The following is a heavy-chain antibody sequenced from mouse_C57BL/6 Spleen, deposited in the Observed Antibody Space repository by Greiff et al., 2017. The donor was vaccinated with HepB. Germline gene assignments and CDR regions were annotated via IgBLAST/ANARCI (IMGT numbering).Heavy chain of an antibody. V-gene: IGHV3-6*01. J-gene: IGHJ3*01. D-gene: IGHD2-4*01. CDR2: ISYDGSN. Sequence: EVQLQQSGPGLVKPSQSLSLTCSVTGYSITSGYYWNWIRQFPGNKLEWTGYISYDGSNNYNPSLKNRISITRDTSKNQFFLKLNSVTTEDTATYYCARGDDYVRFAYWGQGTLVTVSA. CDR1: GYSITSGYY. CDR3: ARGDDYVRFAY.